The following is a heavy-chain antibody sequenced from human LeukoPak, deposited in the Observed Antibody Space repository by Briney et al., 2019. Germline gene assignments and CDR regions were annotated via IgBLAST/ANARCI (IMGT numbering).Heavy chain of an antibody. CDR2: IYYSGST. CDR1: GGSISSSSYY. V-gene: IGHV4-39*07. D-gene: IGHD3-16*02. Sequence: SETLSLTCTVSGGSISSSSYYWGWIRQPPGKGLEWIGSIYYSGSTYYNPSLKSRVTISVDTSKNQFSLKLSSVTAADTAVYYCARADYVWGSYRHEAFDIWGHGTMVTVSS. CDR3: ARADYVWGSYRHEAFDI. J-gene: IGHJ3*02.